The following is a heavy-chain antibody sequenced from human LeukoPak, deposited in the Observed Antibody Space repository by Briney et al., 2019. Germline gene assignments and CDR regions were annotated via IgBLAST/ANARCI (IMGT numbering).Heavy chain of an antibody. D-gene: IGHD1-26*01. Sequence: GGSLRLSCAASGFTFSSCAMSWVRQAPGKGLEWVSAIIGSGGYTYYADSVKGRFTISRDNSKNTLSLQMDSLRAEDTAVYYCVKLRGIYLDFDYWGQGTLVTVSS. CDR2: IIGSGGYT. J-gene: IGHJ4*02. CDR3: VKLRGIYLDFDY. CDR1: GFTFSSCA. V-gene: IGHV3-23*01.